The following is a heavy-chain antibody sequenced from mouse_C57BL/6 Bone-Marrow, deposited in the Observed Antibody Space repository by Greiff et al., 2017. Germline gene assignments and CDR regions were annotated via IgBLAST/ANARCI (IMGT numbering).Heavy chain of an antibody. CDR3: ARRTYYSNCAMDY. J-gene: IGHJ4*01. CDR2: IYPGSGST. D-gene: IGHD2-5*01. Sequence: QVQLQQPGAELVKPGASVKMSCKASGYTFTSYWITWVKQRPGQGLEWIGDIYPGSGSTNYNEKFKSKATLTVDTSSSTAYMQLSSPTSEDSAVYYCARRTYYSNCAMDYWGQGTSVTVSS. V-gene: IGHV1-55*01. CDR1: GYTFTSYW.